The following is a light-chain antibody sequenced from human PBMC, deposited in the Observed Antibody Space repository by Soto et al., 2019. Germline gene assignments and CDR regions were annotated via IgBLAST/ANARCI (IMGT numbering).Light chain of an antibody. J-gene: IGKJ1*01. CDR2: GAS. V-gene: IGKV3-15*01. Sequence: IVLTQSPDTLSLSPGNRATRSFLAIQILTNSYIAWYQVKPGQAPRLLIYGASTRATGIPVRFSGSASGTEFTLTISSLQSEDFTVYYCQQYNKWPLTFGQGTKVDIK. CDR3: QQYNKWPLT. CDR1: QILTNSY.